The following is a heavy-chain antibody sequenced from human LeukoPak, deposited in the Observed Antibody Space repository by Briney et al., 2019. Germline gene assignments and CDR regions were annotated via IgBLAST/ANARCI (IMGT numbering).Heavy chain of an antibody. D-gene: IGHD7-27*01. V-gene: IGHV5-51*01. CDR3: ARHSGVGPYNCFDP. CDR2: IYPGDSDI. J-gene: IGHJ5*02. CDR1: GYSFTNYW. Sequence: GASLKISCKGSGYSFTNYWIGWVRQMPGKGVEWMGIIYPGDSDITYSPFFQGQVTISPDKSISTAYLQWDSLKASDTAMYYCARHSGVGPYNCFDPWGQGTLVTVSS.